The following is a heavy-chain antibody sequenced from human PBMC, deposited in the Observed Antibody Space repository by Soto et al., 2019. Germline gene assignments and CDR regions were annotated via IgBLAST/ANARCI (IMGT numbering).Heavy chain of an antibody. J-gene: IGHJ6*03. Sequence: EVQLLESGGGLVQPGGSLRLSCATSGFTFSSYAMAWVRQAPGKGLEWVSAISGSGGITYHAASVKGRFSISRDNSRNMLYLQMNSLGAEDTAVEYCASAAHYAFCSGYYYMDVWGIGTTVTVSS. CDR1: GFTFSSYA. CDR3: ASAAHYAFCSGYYYMDV. CDR2: ISGSGGIT. V-gene: IGHV3-23*01. D-gene: IGHD3-3*01.